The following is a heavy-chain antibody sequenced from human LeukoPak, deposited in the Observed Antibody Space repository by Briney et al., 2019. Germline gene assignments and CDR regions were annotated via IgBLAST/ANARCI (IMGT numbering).Heavy chain of an antibody. Sequence: GGSLRLSCEASGFIFGAYAMNWVRQAPGKGLQWVSVISGSGGSTDYADSVKGRFTISRDNSKKTMYLQLDSLRVDDTAVYYCARGTTTRYFDFWAQGTLVTVSS. CDR1: GFIFGAYA. CDR2: ISGSGGST. CDR3: ARGTTTRYFDF. D-gene: IGHD1-26*01. J-gene: IGHJ4*02. V-gene: IGHV3-23*01.